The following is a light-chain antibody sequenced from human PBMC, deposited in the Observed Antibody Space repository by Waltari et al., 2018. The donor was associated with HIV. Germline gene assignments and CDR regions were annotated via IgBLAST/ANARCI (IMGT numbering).Light chain of an antibody. CDR3: HQYSDWPFS. V-gene: IGKV3-15*01. J-gene: IGKJ2*03. CDR2: ERS. CDR1: QRIGSY. Sequence: EIVLTQSPATLSVSPGARVTLSCRASQRIGSYLAWFQQKPGQGPSLLIYERSVRATGIPARFSGSGSGTEFTLTIGSLQYEDCAVYFCHQYSDWPFSFGQGTKLDIK.